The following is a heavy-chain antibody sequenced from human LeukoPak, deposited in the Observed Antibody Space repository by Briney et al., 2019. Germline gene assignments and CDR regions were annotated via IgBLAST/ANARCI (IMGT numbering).Heavy chain of an antibody. CDR1: GYIFMSYG. CDR3: ARDGPPSDPISGMLIVPDLRTPQPNPFDS. J-gene: IGHJ4*02. V-gene: IGHV1-18*01. CDR2: INSHNGAT. Sequence: ASVKVSCKASGYIFMSYGISWVRQAPGQRLEWMGWINSHNGATKYAQKFQGRVTMTTDTSTNTAYLEVRSLRSDDTAVYYCARDGPPSDPISGMLIVPDLRTPQPNPFDSWGQGTLVTVSS. D-gene: IGHD3-3*01.